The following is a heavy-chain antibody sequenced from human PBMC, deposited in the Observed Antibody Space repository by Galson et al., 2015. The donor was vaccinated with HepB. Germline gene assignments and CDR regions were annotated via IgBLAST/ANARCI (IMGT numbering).Heavy chain of an antibody. CDR1: GFTFTTYG. Sequence: SLRLSCAASGFTFTTYGMKWVRQAPGKGLEWVASISGTTSYIYYADSVKGRSAISRDNAKHSLYLQMNSLRAEDTAVYYCARVSTFGTPIGLGDCWGQGTLVTVSS. CDR2: ISGTTSYI. D-gene: IGHD2/OR15-2a*01. J-gene: IGHJ4*02. V-gene: IGHV3-21*01. CDR3: ARVSTFGTPIGLGDC.